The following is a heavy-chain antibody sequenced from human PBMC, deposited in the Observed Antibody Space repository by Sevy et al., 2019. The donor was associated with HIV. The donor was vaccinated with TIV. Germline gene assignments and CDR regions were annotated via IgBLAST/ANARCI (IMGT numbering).Heavy chain of an antibody. CDR1: GFTFSSYS. J-gene: IGHJ3*02. CDR2: ISSSSSYI. CDR3: ARDGSWAFDI. Sequence: GGSLRLSCAASGFTFSSYSMNWVRQAPGKGLEWVSSISSSSSYIYYADSVKGRFTISRDNAKNSLYLEMNSLRAEDTAVFYCARDGSWAFDIWGQGTMVTVS. V-gene: IGHV3-21*01.